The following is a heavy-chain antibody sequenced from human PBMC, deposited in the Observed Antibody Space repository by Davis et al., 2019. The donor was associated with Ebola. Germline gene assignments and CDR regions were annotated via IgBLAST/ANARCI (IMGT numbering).Heavy chain of an antibody. Sequence: ASVQVSCKASCYTFTSYGISWVRQPPGQGLEWMGWISAYNGNTNYAQKLQGRVTMTTDTSTSTAYMELRSLRSDDTAVYYCATMLNEFYYYGMDGWGQGTTVTVSS. D-gene: IGHD1-1*01. V-gene: IGHV1-18*01. CDR1: CYTFTSYG. J-gene: IGHJ6*02. CDR2: ISAYNGNT. CDR3: ATMLNEFYYYGMDG.